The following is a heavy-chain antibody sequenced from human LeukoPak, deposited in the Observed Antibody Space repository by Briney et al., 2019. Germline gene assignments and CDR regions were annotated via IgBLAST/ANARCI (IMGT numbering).Heavy chain of an antibody. CDR1: GFTVSSNY. CDR2: IYSGGST. Sequence: GGSLRLSCAASGFTVSSNYMSWVRRAPGKGLEWVSVIYSGGSTYYADSVKGRFTISRDNSKNTLYLQMNSLRAEDTAVYYCARSRQQSDGAFDIWGQGTMVTVSS. D-gene: IGHD6-13*01. J-gene: IGHJ3*02. V-gene: IGHV3-53*01. CDR3: ARSRQQSDGAFDI.